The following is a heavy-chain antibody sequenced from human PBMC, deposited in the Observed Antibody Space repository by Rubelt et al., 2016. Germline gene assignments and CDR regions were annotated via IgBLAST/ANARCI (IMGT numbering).Heavy chain of an antibody. V-gene: IGHV4-39*01. CDR2: TYFGGSA. CDR1: GGSISSRSYY. CDR3: GQGLYDAFDM. D-gene: IGHD2-15*01. J-gene: IGHJ3*02. Sequence: QLQLQESGPGLVKPSETLSLTCTVSGGSISSRSYYCGWVRQPPGKGLEWIGGTYFGGSAQYHPSLKSRFSISVDTSKKQFSLKLTSVTAADTAVYYCGQGLYDAFDMWGQGKMVSVSS.